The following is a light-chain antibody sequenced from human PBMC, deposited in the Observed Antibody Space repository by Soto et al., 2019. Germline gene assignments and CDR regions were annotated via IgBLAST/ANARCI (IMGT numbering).Light chain of an antibody. Sequence: EIVLTQSPATLSLSPGERATLSCRASQSVSSYLAWYQQKPGQAPRLLIYDASNSATGIPARFSGSGSGTDFTLTISSPEPEDFAVYYCEQRINWPLTFGGGTKVEIK. CDR3: EQRINWPLT. CDR1: QSVSSY. CDR2: DAS. J-gene: IGKJ4*01. V-gene: IGKV3-11*01.